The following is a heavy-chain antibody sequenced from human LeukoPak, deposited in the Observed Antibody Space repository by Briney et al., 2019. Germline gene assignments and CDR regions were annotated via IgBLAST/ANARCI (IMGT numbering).Heavy chain of an antibody. CDR2: ISAYNGNT. Sequence: RASVKVSCKSSGYTFTSYGISWVRQTPGQGLEWMGWISAYNGNTNYAQKLQGRVTITTDTSTSTAYMELRSLRSDDTAVYYCARVFPYGWFDPWGQGTLVTVSS. CDR3: ARVFPYGWFDP. J-gene: IGHJ5*02. D-gene: IGHD3-16*01. V-gene: IGHV1-18*01. CDR1: GYTFTSYG.